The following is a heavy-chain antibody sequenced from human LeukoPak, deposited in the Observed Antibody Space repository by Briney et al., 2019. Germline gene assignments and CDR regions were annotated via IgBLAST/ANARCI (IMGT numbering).Heavy chain of an antibody. CDR3: AKEVSSGLWYFDY. V-gene: IGHV3-30*02. CDR2: IRSDGSNE. J-gene: IGHJ4*02. CDR1: GFTFSSYG. D-gene: IGHD4/OR15-4a*01. Sequence: PGGSLRLSCAASGFTFSSYGMHWVRQAPGKGLEWVAFIRSDGSNEYYADPAKGRFTISRDNSKNTLYLQMNSLRPEDTAVYYCAKEVSSGLWYFDYWGQGTLVTVSS.